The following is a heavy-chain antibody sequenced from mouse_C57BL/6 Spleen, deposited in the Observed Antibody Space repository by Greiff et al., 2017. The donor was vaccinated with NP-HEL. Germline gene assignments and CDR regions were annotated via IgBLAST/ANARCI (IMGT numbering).Heavy chain of an antibody. CDR2: IYPGGGYT. D-gene: IGHD1-1*01. CDR1: GYTFTNYW. Sequence: QVHVKQSGAELVRPGTSVKMSCKASGYTFTNYWIGWAKQRPGHGLEWIGDIYPGGGYTNYNEKFKGEATLTADKSSSTAYMQFSSLTSEDSAIYYCARGGDYGSEYFDVWGTGTTVTVSS. CDR3: ARGGDYGSEYFDV. J-gene: IGHJ1*03. V-gene: IGHV1-63*01.